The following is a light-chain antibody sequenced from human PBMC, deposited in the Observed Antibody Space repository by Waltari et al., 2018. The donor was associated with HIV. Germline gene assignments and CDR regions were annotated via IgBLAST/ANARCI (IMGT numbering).Light chain of an antibody. CDR3: ATWNDSLSGYV. Sequence: QSVLTQPPSASGTPGQRVTISCSGSSSNIGRNYVYWYQQLPGTAPKLLIYRNNQRPSGVPDRFSGSKSGTSAALAISGLRSEDEADDYCATWNDSLSGYVFGTGTKVTV. J-gene: IGLJ1*01. CDR1: SSNIGRNY. CDR2: RNN. V-gene: IGLV1-47*01.